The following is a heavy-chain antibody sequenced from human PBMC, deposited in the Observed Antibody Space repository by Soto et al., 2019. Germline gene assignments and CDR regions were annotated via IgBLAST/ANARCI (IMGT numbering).Heavy chain of an antibody. V-gene: IGHV1-69*01. Sequence: QVQLVQSGAEVKKPGSSVKVSCKASGGTFSSYAISWVRQAPGQGLEWMGGIIPIFGTANYAQKFRGRVTITADESTSTAYMELSSLRSEDTAVYYCANSFRYCSSTSCYNPEYYGMDVWGQGTTVTVSS. CDR1: GGTFSSYA. J-gene: IGHJ6*02. CDR2: IIPIFGTA. D-gene: IGHD2-2*02. CDR3: ANSFRYCSSTSCYNPEYYGMDV.